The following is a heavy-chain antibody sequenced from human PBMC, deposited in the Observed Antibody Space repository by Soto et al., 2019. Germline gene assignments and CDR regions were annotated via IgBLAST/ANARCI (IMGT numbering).Heavy chain of an antibody. CDR1: GFTFSSYG. D-gene: IGHD2-15*01. CDR3: ARDRRGGGSFLYGMDV. CDR2: ISSSSSYI. Sequence: GSLRLSCASSGFTFSSYGMHWVRQAPGKGLEWVSSISSSSSYIYYADSVKGRFTISRDNAKNSLYLQMNSLRAEDTAVYYCARDRRGGGSFLYGMDVWGQGTTVTVSS. J-gene: IGHJ6*02. V-gene: IGHV3-21*01.